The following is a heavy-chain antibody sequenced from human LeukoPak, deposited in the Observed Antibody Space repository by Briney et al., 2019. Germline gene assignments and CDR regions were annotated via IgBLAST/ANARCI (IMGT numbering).Heavy chain of an antibody. CDR3: ARAKGYYYDSSGPAEIYYFDY. CDR1: GFTFSSYS. J-gene: IGHJ4*02. Sequence: PGGSLRLSCAASGFTFSSYSMNWVRQAPGKGLEWVSSISSSSSYIYYADSVKGRFTISRDNAKNSLYLQMNSLRAEDTAVYYCARAKGYYYDSSGPAEIYYFDYWGQGTLVTVSS. V-gene: IGHV3-21*01. CDR2: ISSSSSYI. D-gene: IGHD3-22*01.